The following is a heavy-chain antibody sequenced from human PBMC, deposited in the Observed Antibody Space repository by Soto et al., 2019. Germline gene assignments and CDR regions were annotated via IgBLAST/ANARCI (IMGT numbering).Heavy chain of an antibody. CDR1: GGSFSGYY. J-gene: IGHJ6*02. D-gene: IGHD6-13*01. V-gene: IGHV4-34*01. CDR2: INHSGST. Sequence: QVQLQQWGAGLLKPSETLSLTCAVYGGSFSGYYWSWIRQPPGKGLEWIGEINHSGSTNYNPSLKSRVTISVDTSKNQFSLKLSSVTAADTAVYYCARWVAAAGTKRAYYYYGMDVWGQGTTVTVSS. CDR3: ARWVAAAGTKRAYYYYGMDV.